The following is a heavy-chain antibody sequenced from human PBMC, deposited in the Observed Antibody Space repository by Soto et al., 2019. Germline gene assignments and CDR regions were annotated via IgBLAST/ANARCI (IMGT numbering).Heavy chain of an antibody. D-gene: IGHD4-17*01. J-gene: IGHJ6*03. CDR1: GGSISSGGYY. CDR2: IYYSGST. Sequence: SETLSLTCTVSGGSISSGGYYWSWIRQHPGKGLEWIGYIYYSGSTYYNPSLKSRVTISVDTSKNQFSLKLSSVTAADTAVYYCARGTEYGDYTITSGQQGYYYYYMDVWGKGTTVPVSS. V-gene: IGHV4-31*03. CDR3: ARGTEYGDYTITSGQQGYYYYYMDV.